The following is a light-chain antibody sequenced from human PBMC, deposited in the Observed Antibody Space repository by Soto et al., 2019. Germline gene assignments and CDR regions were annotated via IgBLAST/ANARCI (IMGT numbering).Light chain of an antibody. V-gene: IGKV3-15*01. CDR3: QHYNSWPFT. CDR1: QSVSAN. Sequence: EIVMTQSPATLSVSPGERATLSCRASQSVSANLAWYQQKSGQAPRLLIYGASTRATGVPARFSGSGSGTEFTLTISSLQSEDFVVFYCQHYNSWPFTFGPGTKVDIK. J-gene: IGKJ3*01. CDR2: GAS.